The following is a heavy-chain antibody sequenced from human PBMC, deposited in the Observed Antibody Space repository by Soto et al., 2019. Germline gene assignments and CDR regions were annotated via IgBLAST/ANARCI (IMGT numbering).Heavy chain of an antibody. Sequence: QVQLQQWGAGLLKPSETLSLTCAVYGGSVSSGRYYWSWIRQPPGMGLEWIGEMSHSGGTHFNPSLKSRVTISVDTSKNQFSLKMSSVAAADTALYYCARVERGTATTVVDAFDIWGPGTMVTLSS. V-gene: IGHV4-34*01. CDR1: GGSVSSGRYY. CDR2: MSHSGGT. CDR3: ARVERGTATTVVDAFDI. J-gene: IGHJ3*02. D-gene: IGHD1-1*01.